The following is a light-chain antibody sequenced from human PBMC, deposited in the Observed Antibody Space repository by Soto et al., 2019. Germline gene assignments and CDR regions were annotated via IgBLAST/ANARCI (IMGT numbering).Light chain of an antibody. CDR2: WAS. CDR1: QSLLYSSNNKTY. V-gene: IGKV4-1*01. Sequence: DIVMTQSPEFLAVPLGERATINCKSSQSLLYSSNNKTYLAWYQHRPGQSPKMLISWASARESGVPDRISGSGSETDFTLSISGLQAEDAAVYFCQQYYSDFFTFGQGTTLEIK. CDR3: QQYYSDFFT. J-gene: IGKJ2*01.